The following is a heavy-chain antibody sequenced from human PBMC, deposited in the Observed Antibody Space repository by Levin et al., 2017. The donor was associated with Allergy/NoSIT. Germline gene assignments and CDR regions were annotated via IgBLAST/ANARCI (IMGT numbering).Heavy chain of an antibody. Sequence: ETLSLTCAASGFTFGTYAMSWVRQAPGRGLEWVSAITGGGGSTYYADSVKGRFTISRDNSENTLYLQMNSLRAEDAAVYYCAKYRADCSSTSCYDAEYFQHWGQGTLVTVSS. CDR3: AKYRADCSSTSCYDAEYFQH. CDR2: ITGGGGST. CDR1: GFTFGTYA. V-gene: IGHV3-23*01. J-gene: IGHJ1*01. D-gene: IGHD2-2*01.